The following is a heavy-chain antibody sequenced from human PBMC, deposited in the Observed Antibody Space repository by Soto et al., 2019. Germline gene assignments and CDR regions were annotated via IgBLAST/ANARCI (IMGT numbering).Heavy chain of an antibody. Sequence: SETLSLTCTVSGDSLTSSSYYWGWIRQPPGKGLECIGNIYYDGNTYYNPSLKSRVTISLDTSKNQFSLRLNSVTAADTAVYYCARSTIAPRLFMYPFDSWGQGTLVTVS. D-gene: IGHD6-6*01. CDR2: IYYDGNT. J-gene: IGHJ4*02. V-gene: IGHV4-39*01. CDR3: ARSTIAPRLFMYPFDS. CDR1: GDSLTSSSYY.